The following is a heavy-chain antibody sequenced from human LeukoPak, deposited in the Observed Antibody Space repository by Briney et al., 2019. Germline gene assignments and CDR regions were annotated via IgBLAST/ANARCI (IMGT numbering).Heavy chain of an antibody. V-gene: IGHV3-7*01. J-gene: IGHJ4*02. CDR1: AFTFSSYW. Sequence: GGSLRLSCEAPAFTFSSYWMSWVRQAPGKGLEWVANIKEDGSEINYVDSVKGRFTISRDNAKNSLFLQMNSLRVEDTAVYYCARGSNMDSSGYWDYWGQGTLVTVSS. CDR3: ARGSNMDSSGYWDY. CDR2: IKEDGSEI. D-gene: IGHD3-22*01.